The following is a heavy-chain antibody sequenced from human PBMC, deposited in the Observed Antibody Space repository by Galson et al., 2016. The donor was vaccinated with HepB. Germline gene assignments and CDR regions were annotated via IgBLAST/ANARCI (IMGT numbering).Heavy chain of an antibody. D-gene: IGHD5-24*01. CDR2: ISASKGKT. V-gene: IGHV1-18*01. CDR3: ARVRDYLLDS. Sequence: SVKVSCKASGYTFTSYGISWVRQAPGQGLEWMGWISASKGKTNYAQNLQGRVTMTTDTYTSTVYMELRSLRSDDTAVYYCARVRDYLLDSWGQGTLVTVSP. J-gene: IGHJ4*02. CDR1: GYTFTSYG.